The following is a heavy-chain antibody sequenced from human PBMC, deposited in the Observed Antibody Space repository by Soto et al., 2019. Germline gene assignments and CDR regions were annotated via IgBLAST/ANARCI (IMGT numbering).Heavy chain of an antibody. CDR2: IYYSGST. J-gene: IGHJ4*02. D-gene: IGHD5-12*01. CDR1: GGSISSYY. Sequence: SETLSLTCTVSGGSISSYYWSWIRQPPGKGLEWTGYIYYSGSTNYNPSLKSRVTISVDTSKNQFSLKLSSVTAADTAVYYCARGWLQLRFDYWGQGTLVTVSS. V-gene: IGHV4-59*01. CDR3: ARGWLQLRFDY.